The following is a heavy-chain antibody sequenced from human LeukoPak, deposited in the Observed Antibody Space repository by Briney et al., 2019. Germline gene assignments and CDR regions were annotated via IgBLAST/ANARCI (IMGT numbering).Heavy chain of an antibody. J-gene: IGHJ4*02. D-gene: IGHD3-10*01. CDR3: ARGLGVGTIYYGSGSYLDY. CDR1: GYTFTSYG. V-gene: IGHV1-2*02. Sequence: ASVKVSCKASGYTFTSYGISWVRQAPGQGLEWMGWINPNSGGTNYAQKFQGRVTMTRDTSISTAYMELSRLRSDDTAVYYCARGLGVGTIYYGSGSYLDYWGQGTLVTVSS. CDR2: INPNSGGT.